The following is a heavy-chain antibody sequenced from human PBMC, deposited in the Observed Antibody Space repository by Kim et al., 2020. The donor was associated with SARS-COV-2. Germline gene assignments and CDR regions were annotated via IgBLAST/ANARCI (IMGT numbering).Heavy chain of an antibody. J-gene: IGHJ1*01. CDR3: AKGRHYGGDCDGY. D-gene: IGHD2-21*02. CDR1: GFTFSNYD. CDR2: IWYDGSYT. V-gene: IGHV3-30*02. Sequence: GGSLRLSCEGSGFTFSNYDMHWVRQAPGKGLEWVAVIWYDGSYTQYADSVKGRFTISRDNTNNTVDLQMNSLRDEDTAVYYCAKGRHYGGDCDGYWGQGT.